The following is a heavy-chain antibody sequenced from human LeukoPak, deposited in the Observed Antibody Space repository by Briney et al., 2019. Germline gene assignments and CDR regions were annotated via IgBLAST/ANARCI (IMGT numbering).Heavy chain of an antibody. CDR2: IRVNGGAT. D-gene: IGHD3-9*01. Sequence: PGGSLRLSCAASGFTFSTYAMTWVRQAPGKGLEWVSAIRVNGGATYSEDSVKGRFTISRDNSKNTLYLQMNSLRAEDTAVYYCAKDHYDILTGPYDNWGQGTLVTVSS. V-gene: IGHV3-23*01. CDR1: GFTFSTYA. CDR3: AKDHYDILTGPYDN. J-gene: IGHJ4*02.